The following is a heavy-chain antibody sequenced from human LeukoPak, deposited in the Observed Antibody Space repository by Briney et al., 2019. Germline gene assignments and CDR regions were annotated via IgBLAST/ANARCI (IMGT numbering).Heavy chain of an antibody. CDR1: GGSISSYY. D-gene: IGHD3-16*01. Sequence: SETLSLTCTVFGGSISSYYWSWIRQPPGKGLEWIGYIYYSGSTNYNPSLKSRVTISVDTSKNQFSLKLSSATAADTAVYYCASYGPGPDYWGQGTLVTVSS. J-gene: IGHJ4*02. CDR2: IYYSGST. CDR3: ASYGPGPDY. V-gene: IGHV4-59*01.